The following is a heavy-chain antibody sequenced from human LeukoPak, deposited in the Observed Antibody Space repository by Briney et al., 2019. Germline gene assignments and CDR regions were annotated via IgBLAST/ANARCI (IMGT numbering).Heavy chain of an antibody. Sequence: GGSLRLSCAASGFTFSSYAMSWVRQAPGKGLEWVSAISGSGGITYYADSVKGRFTISRDNSKNTLYVRMNSLRAEDTAVYYCAKRPTYYYESSGFYFDSWGQGTLVTVSS. V-gene: IGHV3-23*01. J-gene: IGHJ4*02. CDR2: ISGSGGIT. CDR1: GFTFSSYA. D-gene: IGHD3-22*01. CDR3: AKRPTYYYESSGFYFDS.